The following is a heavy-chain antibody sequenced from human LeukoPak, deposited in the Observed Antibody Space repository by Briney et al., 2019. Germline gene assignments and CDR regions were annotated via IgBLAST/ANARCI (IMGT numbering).Heavy chain of an antibody. D-gene: IGHD3-22*01. CDR2: ITSSSSYI. CDR1: GFTFSRFT. Sequence: PGGSLRLSCAASGFTFSRFTMNWVRQAPGKGLEWVSSITSSSSYIYYADSVKGRFSISRDNAKNSLYLQMNTLRAEDTAVYYCARVLHKRNYDSTTYYGYWGQGTLVTVSS. V-gene: IGHV3-21*01. CDR3: ARVLHKRNYDSTTYYGY. J-gene: IGHJ4*02.